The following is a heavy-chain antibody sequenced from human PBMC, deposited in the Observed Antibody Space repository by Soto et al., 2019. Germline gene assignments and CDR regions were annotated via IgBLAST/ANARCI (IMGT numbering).Heavy chain of an antibody. CDR1: GYTFTSFS. Sequence: GGSMEVSCQASGYTFTSFSIPWVRRAPRQRFEWMGWINAGNGNKKYSQKFQGRVTITRDTSASTAYMELSSLRSEDTAVYYCARDLTMGRRRLYYDMDVWGQGTTVTVSS. CDR2: INAGNGNK. D-gene: IGHD3-16*01. V-gene: IGHV1-3*01. CDR3: ARDLTMGRRRLYYDMDV. J-gene: IGHJ6*02.